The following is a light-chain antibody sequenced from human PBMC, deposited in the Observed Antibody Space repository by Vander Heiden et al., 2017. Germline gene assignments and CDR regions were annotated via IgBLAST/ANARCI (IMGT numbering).Light chain of an antibody. Sequence: DIQMTQSPSSLSASVGDRVTITCRASQRISSSVNWYQQKPGKAPKLLIYAASSLQSGVPSRCSGRGSGTDFTLTISSLQPEYVVTYHWQHSYSPGTFGQGTKVEIK. CDR1: QRISSS. CDR2: AAS. J-gene: IGKJ1*01. V-gene: IGKV1-39*01. CDR3: QHSYSPGT.